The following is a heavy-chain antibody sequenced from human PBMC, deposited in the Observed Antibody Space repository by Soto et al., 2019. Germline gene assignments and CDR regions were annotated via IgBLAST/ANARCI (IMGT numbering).Heavy chain of an antibody. CDR3: ARASTVVNLAFDY. J-gene: IGHJ4*02. D-gene: IGHD4-17*01. Sequence: PSETLSLTCAVYGGSFSGYYWSWIRQPPGKGLEWIGEINHSGSTNYNPSLKSRVTISVDTSKNQFSLKLSSVTAADTAVYYCARASTVVNLAFDYWGQGALVTVSS. V-gene: IGHV4-34*01. CDR2: INHSGST. CDR1: GGSFSGYY.